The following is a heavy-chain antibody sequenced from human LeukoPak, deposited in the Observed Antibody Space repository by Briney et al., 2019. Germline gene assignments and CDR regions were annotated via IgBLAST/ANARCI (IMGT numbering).Heavy chain of an antibody. CDR3: ASYDSRRTSGY. CDR2: ISSSSSYI. V-gene: IGHV3-21*01. D-gene: IGHD3-22*01. Sequence: GGSLRLSCAASGFTFSSYSMNWVRQAPGKGLEWVSSISSSSSYIYYADSVKGRFTISRDNAKNSLYLRMNSLRAEDTAVYYCASYDSRRTSGYWGQGTLVTVSS. J-gene: IGHJ4*02. CDR1: GFTFSSYS.